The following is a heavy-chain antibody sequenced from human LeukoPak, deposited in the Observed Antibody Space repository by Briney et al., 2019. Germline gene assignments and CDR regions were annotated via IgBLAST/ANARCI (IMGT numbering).Heavy chain of an antibody. CDR2: ISYDGSNK. D-gene: IGHD1-26*01. CDR1: GFTFSSYG. CDR3: AKVSGVFIVGAYYY. V-gene: IGHV3-30*18. J-gene: IGHJ4*02. Sequence: GGSLRLSCAASGFTFSSYGMHWVRQAPGKGLEWVAVISYDGSNKYYADSVKGRFTISRDNSKNTLYLQMNSLRAEDTAVYYCAKVSGVFIVGAYYYWGQGTLVTVFS.